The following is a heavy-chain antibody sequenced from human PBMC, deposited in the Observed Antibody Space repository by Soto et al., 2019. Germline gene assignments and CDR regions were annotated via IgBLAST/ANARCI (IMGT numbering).Heavy chain of an antibody. J-gene: IGHJ6*02. D-gene: IGHD6-13*01. CDR2: TYYRSKWYN. Sequence: SQTLSLTCAISGDSVSSNSAAWNWIRQSPSRGLEWLGRTYYRSKWYNDYAVSVKSRITINPDTSKNQFSLQLNSVTPEDTAVYYCARWGLSAAGTYYYSGMDVWGQGTTVTVSS. V-gene: IGHV6-1*01. CDR3: ARWGLSAAGTYYYSGMDV. CDR1: GDSVSSNSAA.